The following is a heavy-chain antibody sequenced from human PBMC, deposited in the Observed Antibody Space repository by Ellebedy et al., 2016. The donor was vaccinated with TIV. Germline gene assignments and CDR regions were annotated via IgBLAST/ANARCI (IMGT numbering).Heavy chain of an antibody. D-gene: IGHD3-10*01. V-gene: IGHV1-18*04. Sequence: AASVKVSCKASGFRFSSHGISWVRQAPGQGLEWMGWISFYGGSTNYAQQLQGRVSMTRDTSTSTDYMELRSLRSDDTAVYYCASRQSVGVGEVALDYWGQGTLVTVSS. CDR2: ISFYGGST. CDR3: ASRQSVGVGEVALDY. CDR1: GFRFSSHG. J-gene: IGHJ4*02.